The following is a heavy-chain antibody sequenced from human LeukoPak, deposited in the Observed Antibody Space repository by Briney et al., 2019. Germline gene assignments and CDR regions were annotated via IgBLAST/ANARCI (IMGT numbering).Heavy chain of an antibody. V-gene: IGHV3-7*01. CDR3: ARAEYGSNSELYY. Sequence: GGSLRLSCAASGFTFSNYWMSWVRQAPGKGLEWVATIKQDGSEKYYVDSVSGRFTISRDNAKNSLSLQMNSLRAEDTAVYYYARAEYGSNSELYYWGQGNLVTVSS. CDR2: IKQDGSEK. D-gene: IGHD4-23*01. J-gene: IGHJ4*02. CDR1: GFTFSNYW.